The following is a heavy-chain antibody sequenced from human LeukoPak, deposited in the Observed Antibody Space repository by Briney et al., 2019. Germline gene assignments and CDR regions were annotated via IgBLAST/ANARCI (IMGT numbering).Heavy chain of an antibody. CDR3: AKASGYYYDSSAYDDY. CDR2: ISWNSGSI. Sequence: GGSLRLSCAASGFTFSSYGMSWVRQAPGKGLEWVSGISWNSGSIGYADSVKGRFTISRDNAKNSLYLQMNGLRAEDTALYYCAKASGYYYDSSAYDDYWGQGTLVTVSS. V-gene: IGHV3-9*01. J-gene: IGHJ4*02. D-gene: IGHD3-22*01. CDR1: GFTFSSYG.